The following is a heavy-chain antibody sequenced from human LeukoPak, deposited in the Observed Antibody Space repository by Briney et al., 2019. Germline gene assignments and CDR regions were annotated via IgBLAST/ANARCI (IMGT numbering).Heavy chain of an antibody. CDR2: IIPIFGTA. D-gene: IGHD6-13*01. CDR3: ARVRAYSSSWYAGYNWFDP. V-gene: IGHV1-69*05. CDR1: GGTFSSYA. Sequence: SVKVSCKASGGTFSSYAISWVRQAPGQGLEWMGGIIPIFGTANYAQKFQGRVTITTDESTSTAYIELSSLRSEDTAVYYCARVRAYSSSWYAGYNWFDPWGQGTLVTVSS. J-gene: IGHJ5*02.